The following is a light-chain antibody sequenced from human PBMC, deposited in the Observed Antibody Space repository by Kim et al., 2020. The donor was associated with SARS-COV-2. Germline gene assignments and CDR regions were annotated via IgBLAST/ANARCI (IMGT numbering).Light chain of an antibody. Sequence: QSALTQPPSASGSPGQYVTISCTGTSSDVGGYTYVSWYQHHPGEAPKLMIYEVNKRPSGVPDRFSGSKSGNTASLTVSGLQAEDEADYYCTSYAGSNNVVFGGGTQLTVL. V-gene: IGLV2-8*01. J-gene: IGLJ2*01. CDR2: EVN. CDR1: SSDVGGYTY. CDR3: TSYAGSNNVV.